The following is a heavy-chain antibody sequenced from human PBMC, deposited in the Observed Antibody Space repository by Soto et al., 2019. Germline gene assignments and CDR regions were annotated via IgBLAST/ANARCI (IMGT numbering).Heavy chain of an antibody. CDR1: GYTFTSYA. CDR3: ASRGYSGNNPKYYYYGMDV. V-gene: IGHV1-3*01. Sequence: ASVKVSCKASGYTFTSYAMHWVRQAPGQRLEWMGWINAGNGNTKYSQKFQGRVTITRDTSASTAYMELSSLRSEDTAVYYCASRGYSGNNPKYYYYGMDVWGQGTTVTVSS. CDR2: INAGNGNT. D-gene: IGHD5-12*01. J-gene: IGHJ6*02.